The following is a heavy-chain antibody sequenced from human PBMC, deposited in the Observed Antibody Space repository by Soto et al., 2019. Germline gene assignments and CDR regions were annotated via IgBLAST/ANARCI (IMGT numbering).Heavy chain of an antibody. D-gene: IGHD3-10*01. CDR1: GFTFSSYG. J-gene: IGHJ1*01. CDR2: IWYDGSNK. Sequence: SGGSLRLSCAASGFTFSSYGMHWVRQAPGKGLEWVAVIWYDGSNKYYADSVKGRFTISRDNSKNTLYLQMNSLRAEDTAVYYCASSPISGSYFGYFQHWGQGTLVTVSS. V-gene: IGHV3-33*08. CDR3: ASSPISGSYFGYFQH.